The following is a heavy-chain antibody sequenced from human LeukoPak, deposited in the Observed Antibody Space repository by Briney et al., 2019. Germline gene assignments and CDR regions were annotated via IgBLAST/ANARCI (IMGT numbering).Heavy chain of an antibody. J-gene: IGHJ4*02. Sequence: ASVKVSCKASGYTFTGYYMFWVRQAPGQGLEWMGWINPNSGGTNYAQKFQGRVTMTGDTSISTGYMELSSLRSDDTAVYYCATYFLDTSARDWGQGTLVTVSS. CDR3: ATYFLDTSARD. V-gene: IGHV1-2*02. CDR2: INPNSGGT. D-gene: IGHD3-22*01. CDR1: GYTFTGYY.